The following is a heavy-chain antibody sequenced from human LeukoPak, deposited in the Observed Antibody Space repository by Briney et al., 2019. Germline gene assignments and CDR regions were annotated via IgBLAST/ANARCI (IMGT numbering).Heavy chain of an antibody. V-gene: IGHV3-7*01. D-gene: IGHD3-9*01. CDR3: ARDDWGPGDH. Sequence: TGGSLRLSCTTSGFTFSRYWMSWVRQAPGRGLEGVANINLDGREIYYVDSVKGRFTISRDNAQNSLYLQMNSLRGEDTAVYYCARDDWGPGDHWGQGTLVTVSS. CDR2: INLDGREI. CDR1: GFTFSRYW. J-gene: IGHJ4*02.